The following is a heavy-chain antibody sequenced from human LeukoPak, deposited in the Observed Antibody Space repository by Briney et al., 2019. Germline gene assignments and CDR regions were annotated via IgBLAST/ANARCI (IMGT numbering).Heavy chain of an antibody. CDR3: ARLAYCGGDCYYYYYYGMDV. V-gene: IGHV4-34*01. J-gene: IGHJ6*02. D-gene: IGHD2-21*02. Sequence: PSETLSLTCAVYGGSFSGYYWSWIRQPPGKGLEWIGEINHSGSTNYNPSLKSRVTISVDTSKNQFSLKLSSVTAADTAVYYCARLAYCGGDCYYYYYYGMDVWGQGTTVTVPS. CDR2: INHSGST. CDR1: GGSFSGYY.